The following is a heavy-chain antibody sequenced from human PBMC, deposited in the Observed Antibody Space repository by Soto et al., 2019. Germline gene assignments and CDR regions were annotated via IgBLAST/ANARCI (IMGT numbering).Heavy chain of an antibody. Sequence: PGGSLRLSCAASGFPFSTYWMHWVRQAPGKGPVWVSRINNDGSTTRYADSVKGRFTISRDNAENTLYLQMNSLRAEDTAVYYCASQGLYYYGLDVWGQGTTVTVSS. V-gene: IGHV3-74*01. CDR3: ASQGLYYYGLDV. CDR2: INNDGSTT. J-gene: IGHJ6*02. CDR1: GFPFSTYW.